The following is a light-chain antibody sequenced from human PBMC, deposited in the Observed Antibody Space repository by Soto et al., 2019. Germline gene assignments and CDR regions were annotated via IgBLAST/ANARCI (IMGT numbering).Light chain of an antibody. J-gene: IGLJ2*01. Sequence: QSVLTQPPSASGTPGQRVTISCSGSSSNVGSYYVYWYQQLPGTAPKHLIYRNNQRPSGVPDRFSGSKSGTSASLAISGLRSEDEADYYCAAWDDRLSGPGVVFGGGTQLTVL. CDR2: RNN. V-gene: IGLV1-47*01. CDR3: AAWDDRLSGPGVV. CDR1: SSNVGSYY.